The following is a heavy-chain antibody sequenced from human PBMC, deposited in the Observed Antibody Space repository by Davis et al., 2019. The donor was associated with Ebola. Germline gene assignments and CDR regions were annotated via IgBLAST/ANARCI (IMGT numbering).Heavy chain of an antibody. D-gene: IGHD3-22*01. V-gene: IGHV3-30*03. CDR3: ARDTRPLYYDSSGYYL. CDR2: ISYDGSYM. Sequence: GESLKISCAASGFTFNSFGMDWVRQAPGKGLEWVAFISYDGSYMEYADSVKGRFPISRDNAKNSLYLQMNSLRAEDTAVYYCARDTRPLYYDSSGYYLWGQGTLVTVSS. J-gene: IGHJ1*01. CDR1: GFTFNSFG.